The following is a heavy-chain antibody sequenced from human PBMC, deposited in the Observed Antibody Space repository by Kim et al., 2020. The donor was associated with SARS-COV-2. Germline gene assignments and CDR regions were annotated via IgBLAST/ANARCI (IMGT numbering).Heavy chain of an antibody. CDR1: GFSVTDYY. Sequence: GGSLRLSCAASGFSVTDYYMNWVRQSPGKGLEWVSVIYSDGTTYYADSLKGRFTISRDNSKNTLYLQMNSLRAEDTAVYYCAKEYAGSRGLFDYWGQGTLVTFSS. V-gene: IGHV3-53*01. J-gene: IGHJ4*02. CDR2: IYSDGTT. CDR3: AKEYAGSRGLFDY. D-gene: IGHD3-16*01.